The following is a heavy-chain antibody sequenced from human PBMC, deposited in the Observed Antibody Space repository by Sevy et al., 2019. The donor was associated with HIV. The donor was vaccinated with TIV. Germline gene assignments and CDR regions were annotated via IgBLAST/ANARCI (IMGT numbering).Heavy chain of an antibody. CDR2: IRSKASGGTT. V-gene: IGHV3-49*03. D-gene: IGHD1-26*01. Sequence: GGCLRLSCRASGFNFGDYPMSWFRQAPGKGLAWVGFIRSKASGGTTQYAASVEGRFTISRDDSESIAYLQMNSLKIEDTAVYYCSKGGSGTGWFDPWGQGTLVTVSS. CDR3: SKGGSGTGWFDP. J-gene: IGHJ5*02. CDR1: GFNFGDYP.